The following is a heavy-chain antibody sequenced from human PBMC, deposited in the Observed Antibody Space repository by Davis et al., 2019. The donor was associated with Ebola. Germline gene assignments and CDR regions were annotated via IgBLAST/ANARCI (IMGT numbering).Heavy chain of an antibody. Sequence: MPSETLSLTCTVSGGSVSSGSYYWSWIRQPPGKGLEWIGYIYYSGSTNYNPSLKSRVTISVDTSKNQFSLKLSSVTAADTAVYYCARGRSGGSRWFDPWGQGTLVTVSS. CDR1: GGSVSSGSYY. CDR3: ARGRSGGSRWFDP. V-gene: IGHV4-61*01. D-gene: IGHD2-15*01. CDR2: IYYSGST. J-gene: IGHJ5*02.